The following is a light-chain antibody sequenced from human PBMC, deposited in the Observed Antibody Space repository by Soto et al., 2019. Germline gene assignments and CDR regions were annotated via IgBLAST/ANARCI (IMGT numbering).Light chain of an antibody. CDR3: QQANSFPYT. V-gene: IGKV1-12*01. CDR2: GAS. J-gene: IGKJ3*01. Sequence: DIQMTQSPSSVSASVGDRVTITCRASQGLSSWLAWYQQKPGKAPKLLIYGASRLQSGVPSRFSGSGSGTDFTLTISSLQPEDPATYYCQQANSFPYTFGPGTKVDIK. CDR1: QGLSSW.